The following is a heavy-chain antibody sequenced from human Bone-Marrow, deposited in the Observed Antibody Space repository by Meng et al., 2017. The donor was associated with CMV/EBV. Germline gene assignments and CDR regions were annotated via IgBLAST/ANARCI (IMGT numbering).Heavy chain of an antibody. J-gene: IGHJ3*02. Sequence: GGSLRLSCAASGFTLSSYWMHWVRQAPGKGLEWVAFIRYDGSNKYYADSVKGRFTISRDNSKNTLYLQMNSLRAEDTAVYYCAKGSYCSSTSCYRGAFDIWGQGTMVTVSS. CDR2: IRYDGSNK. CDR3: AKGSYCSSTSCYRGAFDI. D-gene: IGHD2-2*02. V-gene: IGHV3-30*02. CDR1: GFTLSSYW.